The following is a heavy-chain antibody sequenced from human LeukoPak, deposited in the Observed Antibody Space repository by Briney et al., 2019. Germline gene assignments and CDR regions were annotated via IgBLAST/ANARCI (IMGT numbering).Heavy chain of an antibody. Sequence: AASVRVSCKIGGYMLTEISMHWVRQAPGKGPEWMGGYDPETASIIYAQKFLGRLTLTEDTTTDTGYLELSSLTSDDTAVYYCAKVRGTYRSYWYFDHWGRGTLVSVSS. V-gene: IGHV1-24*01. D-gene: IGHD3-16*02. CDR1: GYMLTEIS. CDR3: AKVRGTYRSYWYFDH. CDR2: YDPETASI. J-gene: IGHJ2*01.